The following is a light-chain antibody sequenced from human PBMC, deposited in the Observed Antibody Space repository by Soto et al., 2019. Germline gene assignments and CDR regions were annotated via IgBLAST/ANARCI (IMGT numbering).Light chain of an antibody. V-gene: IGKV3-20*01. Sequence: EIVLTQSPGTLSSSPGERATLSCRASQSVNSNYLAWDQQKPGQVPRPLIYGASIRAAGAPDRLSGSGSGTDFTLTINRLEPEYYAVYYCQQYGTSPHTFGQGTKLEIK. CDR3: QQYGTSPHT. CDR2: GAS. CDR1: QSVNSNY. J-gene: IGKJ2*01.